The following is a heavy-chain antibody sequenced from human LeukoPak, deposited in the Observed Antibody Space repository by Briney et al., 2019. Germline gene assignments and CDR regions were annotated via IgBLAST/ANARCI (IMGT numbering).Heavy chain of an antibody. CDR2: IYHSGST. Sequence: DPSQTLSLTCTVSGGSISSGGYYWSWIRQPPGKGLEWIRYIYHSGSTYYNPSLKSRVTISVDRSKNQFSLKLSSVTAADTAVYYCASLTIFGVVIDYWGQGTLVTVSS. CDR1: GGSISSGGYY. CDR3: ASLTIFGVVIDY. V-gene: IGHV4-30-2*01. J-gene: IGHJ4*02. D-gene: IGHD3-3*01.